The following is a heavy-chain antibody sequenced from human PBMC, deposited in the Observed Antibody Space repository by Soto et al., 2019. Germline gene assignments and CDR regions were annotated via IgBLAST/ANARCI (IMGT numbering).Heavy chain of an antibody. CDR1: GFTFSSYG. CDR2: IWYDGSNK. V-gene: IGHV3-33*01. J-gene: IGHJ6*02. CDR3: ARYKLYGRTSDGIYGMDV. D-gene: IGHD2-2*01. Sequence: QVQLVESGGGVVQPGRSLRLSCAASGFTFSSYGMHWFRQAPGKGLEWVAVIWYDGSNKYYADSVKGRFTISRDNSKNTLYLQMNSLRAEDTAVYYCARYKLYGRTSDGIYGMDVWGQGTTVTVSS.